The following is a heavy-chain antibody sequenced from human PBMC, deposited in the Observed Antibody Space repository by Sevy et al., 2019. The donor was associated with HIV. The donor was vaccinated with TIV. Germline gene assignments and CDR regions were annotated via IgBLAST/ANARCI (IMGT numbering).Heavy chain of an antibody. CDR3: AKGLMVRGVIIDAFDI. J-gene: IGHJ3*02. Sequence: GGSLRLSCAASGFTFSSYAMSWVRQAPGKGLEWVSAISGSGGSTYYVDSVNVRFTISRDNSKNTLYLQMNSLRAEDTAVYYCAKGLMVRGVIIDAFDIWGQRTMVTVSS. CDR1: GFTFSSYA. CDR2: ISGSGGST. V-gene: IGHV3-23*01. D-gene: IGHD3-10*01.